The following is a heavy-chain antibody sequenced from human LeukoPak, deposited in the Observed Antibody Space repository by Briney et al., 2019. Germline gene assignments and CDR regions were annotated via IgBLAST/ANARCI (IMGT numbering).Heavy chain of an antibody. V-gene: IGHV3-30*02. CDR1: GFTVSSNY. J-gene: IGHJ3*02. D-gene: IGHD6-6*01. CDR3: AKLGLVRDAFDI. Sequence: PGGSLRLSCAASGFTVSSNYMSWVRQAPGKGLEWVAFIRYDGSNKYYADSVKGRFTISRDNSKNTLYLQMNSLRAEDTAVYYCAKLGLVRDAFDIWGQGTMVTVSS. CDR2: IRYDGSNK.